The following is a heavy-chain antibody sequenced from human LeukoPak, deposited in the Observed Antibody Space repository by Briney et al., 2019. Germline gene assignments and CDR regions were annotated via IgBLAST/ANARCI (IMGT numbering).Heavy chain of an antibody. D-gene: IGHD3-3*01. CDR2: INPNSGGT. CDR3: ARGGTIFGVVIRREVDY. V-gene: IGHV1-2*02. J-gene: IGHJ4*02. Sequence: ASVKVSCKASGYTFTSYAMHWVRQAPGQGLEWMGWINPNSGGTNYAQKFQGRVTMTRDTSISTAYMELSRLRSDDTAVYYCARGGTIFGVVIRREVDYWGQGTLVTVSS. CDR1: GYTFTSYA.